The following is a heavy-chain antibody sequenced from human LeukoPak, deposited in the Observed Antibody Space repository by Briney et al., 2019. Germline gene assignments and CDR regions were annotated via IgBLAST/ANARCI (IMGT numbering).Heavy chain of an antibody. Sequence: GGSLRLSCAASGFTFSSYAMHWVREAPGRGLEWVAVISYDGSNKYYADSVKGRFTSSRDNSKNTLYLQMNSLRAEDTAVYYCARVSIIAAAGHFDYWGQGTLVTVSS. CDR3: ARVSIIAAAGHFDY. V-gene: IGHV3-30*01. D-gene: IGHD6-13*01. J-gene: IGHJ4*02. CDR1: GFTFSSYA. CDR2: ISYDGSNK.